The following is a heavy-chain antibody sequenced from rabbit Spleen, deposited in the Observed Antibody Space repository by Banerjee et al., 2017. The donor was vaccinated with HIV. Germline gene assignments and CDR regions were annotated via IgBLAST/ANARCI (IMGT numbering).Heavy chain of an antibody. D-gene: IGHD6-1*01. CDR1: GFSFSRNSY. V-gene: IGHV1S45*01. CDR3: ARDDFAFGYAGYGYGT. CDR2: IYTDGSGAT. J-gene: IGHJ3*01. Sequence: QLEESGGGLVKPEGSLTLTCKASGFSFSRNSYMCWVRQAPGKGLEWIACIYTDGSGATYYATWATGRVTISKSSSTTVTLQMTGLTVADTATYFCARDDFAFGYAGYGYGTWGQGTLVTVS.